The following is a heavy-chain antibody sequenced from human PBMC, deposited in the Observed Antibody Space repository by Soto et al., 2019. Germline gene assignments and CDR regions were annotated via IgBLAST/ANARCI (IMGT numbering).Heavy chain of an antibody. CDR1: GYSFTSYW. V-gene: IGHV5-10-1*01. D-gene: IGHD6-19*01. CDR2: IDPSDSYT. CDR3: ARQGSSGWYRGGYYYYYGMDV. Sequence: GESLKISCKGSGYSFTSYWISWVRQMPGKGLEWMGRIDPSDSYTNYSPSFQGHVTISADKSISTAYLQWSSLKASATAMYYGARQGSSGWYRGGYYYYYGMDVWGQGTTVTVSS. J-gene: IGHJ6*02.